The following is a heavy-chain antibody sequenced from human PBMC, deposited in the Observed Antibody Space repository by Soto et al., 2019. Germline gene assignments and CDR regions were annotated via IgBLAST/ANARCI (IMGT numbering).Heavy chain of an antibody. J-gene: IGHJ4*01. CDR3: STDSIFSWRFFRHDY. Sequence: EIHLLESGGGFVKPGGSLRLSCTASGFRVGDAWINWVRQAPGMGLQWVGRIKSIRDGGTTDFAAPVKGRFAISRDDSENTVYMQMNGLKIEDTAVYYCSTDSIFSWRFFRHDYWGHGSLVNVSS. CDR1: GFRVGDAW. CDR2: IKSIRDGGTT. D-gene: IGHD3-3*01. V-gene: IGHV3-15*07.